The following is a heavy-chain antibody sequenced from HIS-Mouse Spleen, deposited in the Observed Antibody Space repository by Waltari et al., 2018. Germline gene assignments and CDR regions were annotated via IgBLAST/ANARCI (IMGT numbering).Heavy chain of an antibody. Sequence: QLQLQESGPGLVKPSATLSLTCPVSGCSISSSSSYWGWIRQPPGKGLEWIGSIYYSGSTYYNPSLKSRVTISVDTSKNQFSLKLSSVTAADTAVYYCAREIPYSSSWYDWYFDLWGRGTLVTVSS. CDR1: GCSISSSSSY. J-gene: IGHJ2*01. D-gene: IGHD6-13*01. V-gene: IGHV4-39*07. CDR3: AREIPYSSSWYDWYFDL. CDR2: IYYSGST.